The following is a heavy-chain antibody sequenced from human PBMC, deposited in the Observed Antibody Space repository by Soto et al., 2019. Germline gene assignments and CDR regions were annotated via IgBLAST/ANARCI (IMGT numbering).Heavy chain of an antibody. V-gene: IGHV4-39*01. CDR3: ASTPRRLTGTEAD. D-gene: IGHD1-20*01. J-gene: IGHJ4*02. CDR2: IYYSGST. Sequence: SETLSLTCTVSGGSISSSSYYWGWIRQPPGKGLEWIGSIYYSGSTYYNPSLKSRVTISVDTSKNQFSLKLSSVTAADTAVYYCASTPRRLTGTEADWGQGTLVTVSS. CDR1: GGSISSSSYY.